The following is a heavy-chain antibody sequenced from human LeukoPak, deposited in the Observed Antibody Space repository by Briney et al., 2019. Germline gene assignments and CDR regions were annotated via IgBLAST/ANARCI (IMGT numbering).Heavy chain of an antibody. CDR2: IIPIFGTA. D-gene: IGHD5-18*01. J-gene: IGHJ5*02. CDR1: GGTFSSYA. V-gene: IGHV1-69*05. CDR3: ASIQLWLSENWFDP. Sequence: SVKVSCKASGGTFSSYAISWVRQAPGQGLEWMGRIIPIFGTANYAQKFLGRVTITTDESTSTAYMELSSLRSEDTAVYYCASIQLWLSENWFDPWGQGTLVTVSS.